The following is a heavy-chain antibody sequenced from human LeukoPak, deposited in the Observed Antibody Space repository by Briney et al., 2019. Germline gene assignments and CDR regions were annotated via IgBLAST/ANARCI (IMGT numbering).Heavy chain of an antibody. CDR2: IYYSGST. Sequence: SETLSLTCTVSGGFINSYYWSWIRQPPGKGLEWIGYIYYSGSTNYNPSLTSRVTISVDRNKNQFTLKLSSVTAADTAMYYCARRAADDAFDIWGQGTMVTVSS. CDR3: ARRAADDAFDI. CDR1: GGFINSYY. V-gene: IGHV4-59*08. J-gene: IGHJ3*02.